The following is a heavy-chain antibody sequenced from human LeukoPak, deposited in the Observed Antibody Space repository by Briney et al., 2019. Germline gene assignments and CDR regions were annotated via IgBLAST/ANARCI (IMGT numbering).Heavy chain of an antibody. Sequence: PGGSLRLSCAASGFTVSSNYMSWVRQAPGKGLEWVSVIYSGGSTYYADSVKGRFTISRDNSKNSLYLQMNSLRAEDTAVYYCARDTLSYCSSTSCFTLWFDPWGQGTLVTVSS. V-gene: IGHV3-53*01. CDR3: ARDTLSYCSSTSCFTLWFDP. J-gene: IGHJ5*02. CDR2: IYSGGST. CDR1: GFTVSSNY. D-gene: IGHD2-2*01.